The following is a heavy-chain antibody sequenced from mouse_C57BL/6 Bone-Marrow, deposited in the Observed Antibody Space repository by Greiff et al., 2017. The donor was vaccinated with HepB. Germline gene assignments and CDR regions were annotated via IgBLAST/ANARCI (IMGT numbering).Heavy chain of an antibody. CDR1: GFTFSSYT. V-gene: IGHV5-9*01. J-gene: IGHJ2*01. D-gene: IGHD1-1*01. CDR3: ARLGSSHFDY. CDR2: ISGGGGNT. Sequence: VQLKESGGGLVKPGGSLKLSCAASGFTFSSYTMSWVRQTPEKRLEWVATISGGGGNTYYPDSVKGRFTISRDNAKNTLYLQMSSLRSEDTALYYCARLGSSHFDYWGQGTTLTVSS.